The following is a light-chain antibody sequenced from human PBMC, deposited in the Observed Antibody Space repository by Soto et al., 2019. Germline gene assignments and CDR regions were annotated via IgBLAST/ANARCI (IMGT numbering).Light chain of an antibody. CDR3: QQTYLTPRT. V-gene: IGKV1-39*01. J-gene: IGKJ1*01. CDR2: AAS. Sequence: DIQMTQSPSSLSASVGERVTITCRASQSITGYLNWYQQKPGKAPKLLIYAASSLQSGVPSRFSGSGSGTDFTLTISSLPPEDFATYYCQQTYLTPRTFGQGTKV. CDR1: QSITGY.